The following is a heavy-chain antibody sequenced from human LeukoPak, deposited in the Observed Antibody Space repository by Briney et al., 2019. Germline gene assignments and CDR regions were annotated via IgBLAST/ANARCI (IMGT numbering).Heavy chain of an antibody. V-gene: IGHV3-7*01. CDR2: IKYDGSEK. D-gene: IGHD2/OR15-2a*01. J-gene: IGHJ4*02. Sequence: GGSLRLSCAASGFTFSSYWMSWVRQAPGKGLEWVANIKYDGSEKYYVDSVKGRFTIYRDNAKNSLYLQMNSLRAEDAAVYFFARARICNTPGCKAWGGGDYWGQGNLVTVSS. CDR1: GFTFSSYW. CDR3: ARARICNTPGCKAWGGGDY.